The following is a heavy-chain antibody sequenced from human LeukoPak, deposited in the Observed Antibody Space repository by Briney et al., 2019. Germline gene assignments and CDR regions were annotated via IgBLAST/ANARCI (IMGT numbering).Heavy chain of an antibody. J-gene: IGHJ5*02. D-gene: IGHD3-10*01. CDR3: TTDYYGSASQPWWFDP. Sequence: GGSLRLSCAASGFTLSNAWMSWVRQAPGKGLEWVGRIKSKTDGGTTDYAALVKGRFTISRDDSKNTLYLQMNSLKTEDTAVYYCTTDYYGSASQPWWFDPWGQGTLVTVSS. CDR2: IKSKTDGGTT. CDR1: GFTLSNAW. V-gene: IGHV3-15*01.